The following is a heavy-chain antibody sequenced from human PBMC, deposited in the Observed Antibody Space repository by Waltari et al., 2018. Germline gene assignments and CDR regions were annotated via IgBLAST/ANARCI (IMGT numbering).Heavy chain of an antibody. CDR1: GFTFTDSD. Sequence: EVQLVESGGGLVQPGGSLRPACAASGFTFTDSDMDWVRQAPEKGLEWVGRTRNKARSYTTEYAASVKGRFTISRDDSKNSLYLHMNSLKMEDTAVYYCARDLDGDSNFDYWGQGTLVTVSS. CDR2: TRNKARSYTT. J-gene: IGHJ4*02. D-gene: IGHD4-17*01. V-gene: IGHV3-72*01. CDR3: ARDLDGDSNFDY.